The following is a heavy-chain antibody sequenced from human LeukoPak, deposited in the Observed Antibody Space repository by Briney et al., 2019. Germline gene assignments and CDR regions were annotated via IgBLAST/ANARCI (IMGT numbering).Heavy chain of an antibody. Sequence: ASVKVSCKASGYTFTGYYMHWVRQAPGQGLEWMGWINPNSGGTNYAQKFQGWVTMTRDTSISTAYMELSRLRSDDTAVYYCARSVIAAAGDYYYGMDVWGQGTTVTVSS. J-gene: IGHJ6*02. CDR1: GYTFTGYY. D-gene: IGHD6-13*01. V-gene: IGHV1-2*04. CDR3: ARSVIAAAGDYYYGMDV. CDR2: INPNSGGT.